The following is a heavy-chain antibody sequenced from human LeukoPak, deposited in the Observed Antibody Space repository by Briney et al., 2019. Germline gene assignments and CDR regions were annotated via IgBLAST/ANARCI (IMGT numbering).Heavy chain of an antibody. CDR1: GGSISSGSYY. Sequence: SETLSLTCTVSGGSISSGSYYWSWIQQPAGKGLEWIGRIYTSGSTNYNPSLKSRVTISVDTSKNQFSLKLSSVTAADTAVYYCARADDYYGSGSYYNGAFDIWGQGTMVTVSS. D-gene: IGHD3-10*01. CDR2: IYTSGST. V-gene: IGHV4-61*02. J-gene: IGHJ3*02. CDR3: ARADDYYGSGSYYNGAFDI.